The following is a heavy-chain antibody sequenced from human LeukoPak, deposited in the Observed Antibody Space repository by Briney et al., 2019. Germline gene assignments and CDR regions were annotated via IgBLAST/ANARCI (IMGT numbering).Heavy chain of an antibody. CDR2: ISSNGGST. CDR3: VKEVLRGSTNYFDY. D-gene: IGHD4/OR15-4a*01. Sequence: GWSLRLSCSASGFTFSSYAMHWVRQAPGKGLEYVSAISSNGGSTYYADSVKGRFTIYRDNSKNTLYLQMSSLRAEDTAVYYCVKEVLRGSTNYFDYWGQGTLVTVSS. V-gene: IGHV3-64D*06. CDR1: GFTFSSYA. J-gene: IGHJ4*02.